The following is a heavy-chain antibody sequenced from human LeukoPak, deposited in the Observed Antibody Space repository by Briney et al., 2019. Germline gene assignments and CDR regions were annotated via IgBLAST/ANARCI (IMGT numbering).Heavy chain of an antibody. CDR3: ARDLTPARPSDY. CDR1: GYTFTSYY. V-gene: IGHV1-46*01. CDR2: INPSGGST. Sequence: ASVKVSCKASGYTFTSYYMHWVRQAPGQGLEWMGIINPSGGSTSYAQKFQGRVTMTRDTSTTTVYMELSSLRSEDTAVYYCARDLTPARPSDYWGEGPLVRVSS. J-gene: IGHJ4*02. D-gene: IGHD3-9*01.